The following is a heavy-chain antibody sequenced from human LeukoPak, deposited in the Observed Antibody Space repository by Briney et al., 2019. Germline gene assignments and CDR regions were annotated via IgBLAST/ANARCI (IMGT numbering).Heavy chain of an antibody. D-gene: IGHD3-22*01. V-gene: IGHV1-2*02. CDR3: ARGTHYYDSSGQEDAFDI. CDR2: INPNSGGT. CDR1: GYIFTSYA. J-gene: IGHJ3*02. Sequence: ASVKVSCKASGYIFTSYAMHWVRQAPGQGLEWMGWINPNSGGTNYAQKFQGRVTMTRDTSISTAYMELGRLRSDDTAVYYCARGTHYYDSSGQEDAFDIWGQGTMVTVSS.